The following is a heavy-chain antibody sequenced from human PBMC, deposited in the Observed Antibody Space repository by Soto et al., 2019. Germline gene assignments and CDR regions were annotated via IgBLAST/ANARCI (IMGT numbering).Heavy chain of an antibody. Sequence: QVQLVQSGAEVKKPGASVKVSCKASGYTFTSYGISWVRQAPGQGLEWMGWISAYNGNTNYTQKLQGRVTMTTITSTITAYMELRSLRSDDTAVYYCARDFASGVRGFPSPWGQGTVVTVSS. D-gene: IGHD3-10*01. V-gene: IGHV1-18*04. J-gene: IGHJ5*02. CDR1: GYTFTSYG. CDR2: ISAYNGNT. CDR3: ARDFASGVRGFPSP.